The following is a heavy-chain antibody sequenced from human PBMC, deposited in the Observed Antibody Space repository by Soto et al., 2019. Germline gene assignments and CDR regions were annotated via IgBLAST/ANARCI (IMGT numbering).Heavy chain of an antibody. V-gene: IGHV3-9*01. Sequence: EVQLVESGGGLVQPGRYLRLSCAASGFTLDDYAIHWVRQTPGKGLEWVSGISWNSGSIGYSDSVKGRFTISRDNAKNSLYLQMNSLRAEDTALYYCAKESDAFHIWRQGTMVTVSS. CDR2: ISWNSGSI. J-gene: IGHJ3*02. CDR1: GFTLDDYA. CDR3: AKESDAFHI.